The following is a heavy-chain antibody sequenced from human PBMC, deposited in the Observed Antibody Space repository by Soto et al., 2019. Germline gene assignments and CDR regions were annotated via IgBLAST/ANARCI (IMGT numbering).Heavy chain of an antibody. CDR3: ARDLTYSSGWVYYYYYYGMDV. J-gene: IGHJ6*02. D-gene: IGHD6-19*01. Sequence: PGGSLRLSCAASGFTFSSYGMHWVRQAPGKGLEWVAVIWYDGSNKYYADSVKGRFTISRDNSKNTLYLQMNSLRAEDTAVYYCARDLTYSSGWVYYYYYYGMDVWGQGTTVTVSS. CDR1: GFTFSSYG. V-gene: IGHV3-33*01. CDR2: IWYDGSNK.